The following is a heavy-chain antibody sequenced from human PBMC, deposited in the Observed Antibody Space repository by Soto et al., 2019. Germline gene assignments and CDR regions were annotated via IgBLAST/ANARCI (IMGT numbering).Heavy chain of an antibody. CDR1: GYTFTSYG. D-gene: IGHD1-26*01. J-gene: IGHJ4*02. Sequence: QVQLVQSGAEVKKPGASVKVSCKASGYTFTSYGISWVRQAPGQGLEWMGWISANNGNTNYAQKLQGRVTMTTDTSTCTAHMELRSLRSDDKAVYYCVRDRGSYALGYWGPGTLVTVSS. CDR2: ISANNGNT. CDR3: VRDRGSYALGY. V-gene: IGHV1-18*01.